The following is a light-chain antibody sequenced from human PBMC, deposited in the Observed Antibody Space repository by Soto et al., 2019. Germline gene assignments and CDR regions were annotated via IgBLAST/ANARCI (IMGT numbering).Light chain of an antibody. CDR3: SSYTTNKTVV. J-gene: IGLJ2*01. Sequence: QSALTQPASVSASPGQSITISCTGTTSDIGAYNYVSWYQHHPGKAPKLIIYEVSNRPSGISDRFSGFKSANTAYLTISGVQPEDEADYHCSSYTTNKTVVFGGGTKVTVL. CDR2: EVS. V-gene: IGLV2-14*01. CDR1: TSDIGAYNY.